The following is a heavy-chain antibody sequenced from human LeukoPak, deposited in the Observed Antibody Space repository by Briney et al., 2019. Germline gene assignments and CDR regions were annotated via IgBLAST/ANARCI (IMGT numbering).Heavy chain of an antibody. J-gene: IGHJ4*02. CDR2: ISSSSSYI. CDR3: AREEGSGSYYNY. Sequence: GGSLRLSCAPSGFTFSGYSRNGVGQAPGKGREWASSISSSSSYIYYADPVKGRFTISRDNAKNSLFLQMNSLRAEDTAVYYCAREEGSGSYYNYWGQGTLVTVSS. V-gene: IGHV3-21*01. D-gene: IGHD3-10*01. CDR1: GFTFSGYS.